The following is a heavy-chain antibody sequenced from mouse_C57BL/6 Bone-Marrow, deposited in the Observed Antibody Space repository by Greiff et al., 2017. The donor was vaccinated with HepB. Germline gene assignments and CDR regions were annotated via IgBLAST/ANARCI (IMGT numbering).Heavy chain of an antibody. D-gene: IGHD1-1*01. CDR3: VKAVSSGSSYTWFAY. Sequence: EVNVVESGGGLVQPGASLRLSCAASGFTFNDYQMSWVRQAPGKAPEWLALIRNKANGYTTEYTASVKVRFTISRDNSQDILYLQMNTLRAEDSATYYCVKAVSSGSSYTWFAYWGQGTLVTVSA. CDR2: IRNKANGYTT. J-gene: IGHJ3*01. V-gene: IGHV7-4*01. CDR1: GFTFNDYQ.